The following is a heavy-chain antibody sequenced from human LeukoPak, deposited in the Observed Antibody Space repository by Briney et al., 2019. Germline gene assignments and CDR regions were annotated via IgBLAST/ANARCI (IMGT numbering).Heavy chain of an antibody. CDR2: ISPVSSYT. J-gene: IGHJ6*02. CDR3: VRDVSRRIGMDV. CDR1: GFSFSSYT. Sequence: GGSLRPSRLASGFSFSSYTMNWVREAPGKGLEWVSTISPVSSYTWYAESVKGRFTISRDNPKNSLYLQMDSLRAEDTAVYYCVRDVSRRIGMDVWGQGTTVTVSS. D-gene: IGHD2/OR15-2a*01. V-gene: IGHV3-21*01.